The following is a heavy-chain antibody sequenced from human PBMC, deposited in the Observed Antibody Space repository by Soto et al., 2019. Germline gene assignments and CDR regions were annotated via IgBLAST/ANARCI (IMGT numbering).Heavy chain of an antibody. V-gene: IGHV3-30-3*01. CDR3: ARDGGVY. CDR1: GFTFSSYA. Sequence: QVQLVESGGGVVQPGRSLRLSCAASGFTFSSYAMQWVRRAPGKGLEWMAVMSYDGSNKYYADSVKGRFTISRDNSKNTLYLKMNSLRPEYTALYYWARDGGVYWGQGTLVIVSS. D-gene: IGHD3-16*01. J-gene: IGHJ4*02. CDR2: MSYDGSNK.